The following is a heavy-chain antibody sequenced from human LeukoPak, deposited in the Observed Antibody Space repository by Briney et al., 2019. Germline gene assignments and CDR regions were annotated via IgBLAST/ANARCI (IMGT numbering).Heavy chain of an antibody. CDR3: ARTNRGENYGDYVD. CDR2: IIPIFGTA. CDR1: GGTFSSYA. Sequence: ASVTVSCKASGGTFSSYAISWVRQAPGQGLEWMGGIIPIFGTANYAQKFQGRVTITADESTSTAYMELSSLRSEDTAVYYCARTNRGENYGDYVDWGQGTLVTVSS. V-gene: IGHV1-69*13. D-gene: IGHD4-17*01. J-gene: IGHJ4*02.